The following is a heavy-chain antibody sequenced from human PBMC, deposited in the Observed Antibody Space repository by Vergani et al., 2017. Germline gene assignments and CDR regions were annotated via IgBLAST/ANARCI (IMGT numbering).Heavy chain of an antibody. CDR3: ARGKYYYGSGSYWYYYGMDV. CDR1: GDSISSNNC. CDR2: ICHTEDT. Sequence: QVQLQESGPGLVKPPGTLSLTCAVSGDSISSNNCWTWVRQPPGKGLEWIGEICHTEDTKYSPSLKSRVTVSVDESRNQFSLKLSSVTAADTAVYYCARGKYYYGSGSYWYYYGMDVWGQGTTVTVSS. J-gene: IGHJ6*02. D-gene: IGHD3-10*01. V-gene: IGHV4-4*03.